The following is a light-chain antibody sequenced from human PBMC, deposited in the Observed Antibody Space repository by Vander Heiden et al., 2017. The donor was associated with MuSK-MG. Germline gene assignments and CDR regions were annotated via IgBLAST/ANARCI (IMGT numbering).Light chain of an antibody. J-gene: IGLJ2*01. CDR1: SRDVGGDNY. CDR3: SSYTISSSLV. V-gene: IGLV2-14*01. Sequence: QSALTPPASVSGSPGPSITISCPGTSRDVGGDNYVSGDQQHPGKAYKLMIYDVSKRPAGVSNRFSGSKSGNTASLTISGRKEEDEADYYGSSYTISSSLVFGGGTKLTVL. CDR2: DVS.